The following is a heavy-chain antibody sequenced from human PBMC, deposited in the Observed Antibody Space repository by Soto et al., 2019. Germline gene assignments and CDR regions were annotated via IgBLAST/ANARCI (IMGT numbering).Heavy chain of an antibody. J-gene: IGHJ4*02. V-gene: IGHV1-24*01. CDR1: GYTLTELS. Sequence: ASVKVSCKVSGYTLTELSMHWVRQAPGKGLEWMGGFDPEDGETIYAQKFQGRVTMTEDTSTDTAYMELSSLRPEDTAVYYCATGSYNWNDGGFDYWGQGTLVTVS. CDR2: FDPEDGET. CDR3: ATGSYNWNDGGFDY. D-gene: IGHD1-1*01.